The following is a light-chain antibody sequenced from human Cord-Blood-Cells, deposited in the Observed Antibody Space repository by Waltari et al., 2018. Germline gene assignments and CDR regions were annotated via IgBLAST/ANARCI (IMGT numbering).Light chain of an antibody. V-gene: IGKV1-39*01. J-gene: IGKJ2*01. CDR3: QQSYSTPYT. Sequence: DIQMTQPQFSFSASVGDRVTITCRASQSISSYLNWYQQKPGKAPKLLIYAASSLQSGVPSRFSGSGSGTDFTLTISSLQPEDFATYYCQQSYSTPYTFGQGTKLESK. CDR2: AAS. CDR1: QSISSY.